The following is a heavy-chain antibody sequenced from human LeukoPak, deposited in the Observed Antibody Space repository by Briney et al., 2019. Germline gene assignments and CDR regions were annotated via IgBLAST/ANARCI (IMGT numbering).Heavy chain of an antibody. J-gene: IGHJ4*02. CDR1: GYSISSGYY. CDR3: AGERGEEYSSGWYKTNFFYN. CDR2: IYHSGST. Sequence: PSETLSLTCIVSGYSISSGYYWGWIRQPPGKGLEWIGSIYHSGSTYYNPSLKSRVSISVDTSKNQFSLKLSSVTAADTAVYYCAGERGEEYSSGWYKTNFFYNWGQGVRVTVSS. V-gene: IGHV4-38-2*02. D-gene: IGHD6-19*01.